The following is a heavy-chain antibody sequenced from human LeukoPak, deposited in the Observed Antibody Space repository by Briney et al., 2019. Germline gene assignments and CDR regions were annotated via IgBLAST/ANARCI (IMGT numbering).Heavy chain of an antibody. J-gene: IGHJ4*02. CDR2: IYYSGST. CDR3: ARDRASVGATDY. CDR1: GGPISSGGYY. D-gene: IGHD1-26*01. Sequence: SQTLSLTCTVSGGPISSGGYYWSWIRQHPGKGLEWIGYIYYSGSTYYNPSLKTRVIISVDTSKNQFSLKLSSVTAADTAVYYCARDRASVGATDYWGQGTLVTVSS. V-gene: IGHV4-31*03.